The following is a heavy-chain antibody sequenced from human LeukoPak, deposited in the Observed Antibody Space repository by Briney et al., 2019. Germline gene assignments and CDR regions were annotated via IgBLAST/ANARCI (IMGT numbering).Heavy chain of an antibody. V-gene: IGHV4-4*07. Sequence: PSETLSLACTVSGGSISSYYWSWIRQPAGKGLEWIGRIYTSGSTNYNPSLKSRVTMSVDTSKNQFSLKLSSVTAADTAVYYCARAPVDYYDSSGYDAFDIWGQGTMVTVSS. CDR2: IYTSGST. CDR3: ARAPVDYYDSSGYDAFDI. CDR1: GGSISSYY. J-gene: IGHJ3*02. D-gene: IGHD3-22*01.